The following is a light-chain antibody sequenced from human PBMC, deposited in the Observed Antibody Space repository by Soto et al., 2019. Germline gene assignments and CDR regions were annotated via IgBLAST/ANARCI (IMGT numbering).Light chain of an antibody. Sequence: DFQMTQSPSSLSASVGDRVTITCRASQDISDHLAWYQHKPGKVPKLLIYEASTLQSGVPSRFSGGGSGTDFTLTISSLQPEDVATYYCQKYNRPPRTFVQGTKVELK. CDR1: QDISDH. CDR3: QKYNRPPRT. CDR2: EAS. V-gene: IGKV1-27*01. J-gene: IGKJ1*01.